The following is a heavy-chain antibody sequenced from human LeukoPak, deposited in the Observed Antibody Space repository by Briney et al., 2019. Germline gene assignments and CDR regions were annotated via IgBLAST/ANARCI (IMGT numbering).Heavy chain of an antibody. V-gene: IGHV4-34*01. CDR1: GGGSFSDYS. CDR2: ITHGAIL. D-gene: IGHD6-13*01. Sequence: SETLSLTCAVSGGGSFSDYSWNWIRQSPGKGLEWVGEITHGAILNYNPSLKGRVAISVDMSKSQVSLKLDSMTAADTAMYYCARGRGEAAGLDHWGQGTLVTVSS. CDR3: ARGRGEAAGLDH. J-gene: IGHJ4*02.